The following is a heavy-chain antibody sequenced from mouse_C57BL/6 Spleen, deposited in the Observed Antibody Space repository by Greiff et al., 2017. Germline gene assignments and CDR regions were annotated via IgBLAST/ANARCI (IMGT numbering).Heavy chain of an antibody. J-gene: IGHJ3*01. CDR1: GYAFSSYC. CDR2: IYPGDGDT. D-gene: IGHD1-1*02. CDR3: ARGDDGGGETD. Sequence: QVTLPHSGAELVKPGASVKISCKASGYAFSSYCMNWVRQRPGKGLEWIVQIYPGDGDTNYHGKLKGKATLAADKSTSTAYMQLSSLTSEDSAVYFCARGDDGGGETDWGQGTLVTVAA. V-gene: IGHV1-80*01.